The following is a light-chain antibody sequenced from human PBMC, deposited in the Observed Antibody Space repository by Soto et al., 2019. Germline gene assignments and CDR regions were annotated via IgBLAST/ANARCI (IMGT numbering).Light chain of an antibody. Sequence: EIVLTQSPGTLSLSPGERATLSCRASQSVGSTYLAWYQQKPGQAPRLVIYGASSRATGVPDRFSGSGSGTDFTLTISRVEPEDSAVYYCQQYGRTFGQGTKVDIK. J-gene: IGKJ1*01. CDR3: QQYGRT. CDR1: QSVGSTY. CDR2: GAS. V-gene: IGKV3-20*01.